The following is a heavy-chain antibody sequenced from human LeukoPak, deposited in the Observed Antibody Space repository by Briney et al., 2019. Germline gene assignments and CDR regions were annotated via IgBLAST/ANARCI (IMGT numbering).Heavy chain of an antibody. J-gene: IGHJ4*02. D-gene: IGHD2-2*01. Sequence: ASVKVSCKTSGYTFTGYYMHWVRQAPGQGLEWMGWINPNSGGTNYAQKFQDRVTMTRDTSISTAYMELSRLRSDDTAVYYCARDPHYCSTTTCYRYFAYWGQGTLVTVSS. CDR2: INPNSGGT. V-gene: IGHV1-2*02. CDR1: GYTFTGYY. CDR3: ARDPHYCSTTTCYRYFAY.